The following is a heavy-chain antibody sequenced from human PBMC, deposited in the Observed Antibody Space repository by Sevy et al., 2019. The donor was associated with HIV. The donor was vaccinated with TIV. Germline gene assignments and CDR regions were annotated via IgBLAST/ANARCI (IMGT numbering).Heavy chain of an antibody. CDR2: VNEDGSEG. V-gene: IGHV3-7*01. D-gene: IGHD5-12*01. J-gene: IGHJ4*02. CDR3: ARGRGYSW. CDR1: GFTFSSYW. Sequence: GGSLRLSCAASGFTFSSYWMSWVRQAPGKGLEWVASVNEDGSEGYHLDSVKGRFTISRDNAKASAYLEMNSLRAEDTAVYYCARGRGYSWWGQGTLVTVSS.